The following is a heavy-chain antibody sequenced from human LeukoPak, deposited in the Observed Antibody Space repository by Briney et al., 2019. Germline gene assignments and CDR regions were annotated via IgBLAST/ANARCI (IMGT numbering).Heavy chain of an antibody. CDR3: AKSNLGLGYYYYYMDV. D-gene: IGHD1-26*01. CDR2: ISWNSGSI. Sequence: GGSLRLSCAASGFTFDDYAMHWVRQAPGKGLEWVSGISWNSGSIGYADSVKGRFTFSRDNAKNSLYLQMNSLRAEDTALYYCAKSNLGLGYYYYYMDVWGKGTTVTISS. CDR1: GFTFDDYA. V-gene: IGHV3-9*01. J-gene: IGHJ6*03.